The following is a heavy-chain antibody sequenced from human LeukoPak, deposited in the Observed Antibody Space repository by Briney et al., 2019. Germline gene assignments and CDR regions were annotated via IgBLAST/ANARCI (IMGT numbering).Heavy chain of an antibody. V-gene: IGHV1-2*02. CDR1: GYTFTGYY. CDR3: ASLGQQLVSDNYYYYYMDV. CDR2: INPNSGGT. Sequence: GASVKVSCKASGYTFTGYYMHWVRQAPGQGLEWMGWINPNSGGTNYAQKFQGRVTMTRDTSISTAYMELSRLRSDDTAVYYCASLGQQLVSDNYYYYYMDVWGKGTTVTVSS. D-gene: IGHD6-13*01. J-gene: IGHJ6*03.